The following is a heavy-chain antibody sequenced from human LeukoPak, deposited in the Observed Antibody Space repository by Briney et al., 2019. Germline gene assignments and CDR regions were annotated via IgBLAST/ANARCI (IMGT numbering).Heavy chain of an antibody. CDR2: IFDNRNT. D-gene: IGHD3-10*01. CDR3: AGDYYGSGKGWFDP. V-gene: IGHV4-59*01. J-gene: IGHJ5*02. CDR1: GDSISSYY. Sequence: SETLSLTCTVSGDSISSYYWSWIRQPPGKGLEWIGYIFDNRNTKYNPSLKSRVSLSLDTSKNEFSLNLSSVTAADTAVYYCAGDYYGSGKGWFDPWGQGTLVTASS.